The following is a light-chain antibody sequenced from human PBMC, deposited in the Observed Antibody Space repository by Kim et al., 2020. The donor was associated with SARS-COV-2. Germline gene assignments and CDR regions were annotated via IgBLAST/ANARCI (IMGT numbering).Light chain of an antibody. CDR1: QSIGSN. CDR2: YAS. V-gene: IGKV6-21*01. J-gene: IGKJ1*01. CDR3: HQSSSLPWT. Sequence: VNPKETVTITCRANQSIGSNLHWYQQKPDQSPKLLIKYASQSFSGVSSRFSGSGSGTDFILTINSLEAEDAATYYCHQSSSLPWTFGQGTKVDIK.